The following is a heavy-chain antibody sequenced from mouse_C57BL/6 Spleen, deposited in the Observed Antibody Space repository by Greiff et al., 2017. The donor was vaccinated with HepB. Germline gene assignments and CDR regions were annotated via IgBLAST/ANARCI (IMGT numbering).Heavy chain of an antibody. Sequence: QVQLKESGAELAKPGASVKLSCKASGYTFTSYWMHWVKQRPGQGLEWIGYINPSSGYTKYNQKFKDKATLTADKSSSTAYMQLSSLTYEDSAVYYCARNDYDGYWYFDVWGTGTTVTVSS. CDR3: ARNDYDGYWYFDV. CDR2: INPSSGYT. J-gene: IGHJ1*03. D-gene: IGHD2-4*01. V-gene: IGHV1-7*01. CDR1: GYTFTSYW.